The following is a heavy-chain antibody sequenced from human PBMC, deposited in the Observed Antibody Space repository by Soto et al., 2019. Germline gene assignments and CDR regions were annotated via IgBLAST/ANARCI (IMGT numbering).Heavy chain of an antibody. V-gene: IGHV3-33*01. D-gene: IGHD4-17*01. CDR3: ARRRSTVTTAWFYHAMDV. CDR2: IWFDGSNK. J-gene: IGHJ6*02. CDR1: GFTFSDYG. Sequence: QVQLVESGGGVVQPGTSLRLSCAASGFTFSDYGMHWVRQAPGKGLEWGAVIWFDGSNKYYADSVKGRFTISRDNSKNTVDLQMDRLRAGDTAVYYCARRRSTVTTAWFYHAMDVWGQGTTVTVSS.